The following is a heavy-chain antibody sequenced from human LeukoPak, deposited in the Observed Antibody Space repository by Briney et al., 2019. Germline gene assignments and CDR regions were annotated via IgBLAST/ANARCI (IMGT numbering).Heavy chain of an antibody. Sequence: SETLSLTCTVSGGSISSYYWSWIRQPPGKGLEWIGYIYYSGSTNYNPSLKSRVTISVDTSKNQFSLKLSSVTAADTAVYYCARLAARRNYYYYYGMDVWGQGTTVTVSS. CDR3: ARLAARRNYYYYYGMDV. CDR2: IYYSGST. J-gene: IGHJ6*02. V-gene: IGHV4-59*08. D-gene: IGHD6-6*01. CDR1: GGSISSYY.